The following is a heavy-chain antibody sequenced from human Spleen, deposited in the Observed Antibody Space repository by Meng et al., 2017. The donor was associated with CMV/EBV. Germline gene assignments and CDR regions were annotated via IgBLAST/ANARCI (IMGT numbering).Heavy chain of an antibody. V-gene: IGHV4-59*02. CDR3: ARDISEGTTTYYFDS. Sequence: SETLSLTCTVSRGSVSSYYWSWLRQTPGKGLEWIGYGYFTGGTNYKPSLNSRVTISIDTSKNQFSLRLNSVTAADTATYYCARDISEGTTTYYFDSWGQGILVTVSS. CDR1: RGSVSSYY. J-gene: IGHJ4*02. CDR2: GYFTGGT. D-gene: IGHD4-17*01.